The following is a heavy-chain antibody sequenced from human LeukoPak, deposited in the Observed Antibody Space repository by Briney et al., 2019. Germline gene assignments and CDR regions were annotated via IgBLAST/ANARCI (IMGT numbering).Heavy chain of an antibody. CDR2: ITSNGGST. CDR3: VTVGMTSIWSYLRFDP. Sequence: GGSLRLSCSASGFTFNTNSMHWVCQAPGKGLEFVSAITSNGGSTYYADSVKGRFTISRDNSKNTLYLQMSSLRAEDTAVYYCVTVGMTSIWSYLRFDPRGQGTLVSVSS. CDR1: GFTFNTNS. J-gene: IGHJ5*02. V-gene: IGHV3-64D*08. D-gene: IGHD1-26*01.